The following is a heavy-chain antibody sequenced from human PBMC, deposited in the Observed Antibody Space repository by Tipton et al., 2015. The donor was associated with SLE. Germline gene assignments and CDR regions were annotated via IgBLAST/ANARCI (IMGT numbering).Heavy chain of an antibody. V-gene: IGHV3-7*01. Sequence: QLVQSGGDLVQPGGSLRLSCAGSGITLSSYWMSWVRQAPGKGLEWVANVKPDGSEKYYVDSVKGRFTISRDNAKNSVYLQMNSLRAEDTGVYFCATISSPLDYWGQGILVTVSS. CDR2: VKPDGSEK. D-gene: IGHD6-6*01. CDR3: ATISSPLDY. CDR1: GITLSSYW. J-gene: IGHJ4*02.